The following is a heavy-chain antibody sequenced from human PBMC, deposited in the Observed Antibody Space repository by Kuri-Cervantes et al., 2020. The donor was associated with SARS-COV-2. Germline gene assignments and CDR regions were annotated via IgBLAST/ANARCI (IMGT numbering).Heavy chain of an antibody. D-gene: IGHD7-27*01. J-gene: IGHJ4*02. Sequence: SETLSLTCTVSGGSISSHYWSWIRQPPGKGPEWIGYTYYSGSTNYNPSLKSRVTISVDTSKNQFSLKLSSVTAADTAVYYCARGLGMFDYWGQGTLVTVSS. CDR1: GGSISSHY. V-gene: IGHV4-59*11. CDR3: ARGLGMFDY. CDR2: TYYSGST.